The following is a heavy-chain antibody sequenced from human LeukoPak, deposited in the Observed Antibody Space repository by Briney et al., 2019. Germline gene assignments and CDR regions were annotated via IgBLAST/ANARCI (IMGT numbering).Heavy chain of an antibody. Sequence: KPSETLSLTCAVYGGSFSGYYWSWIRQPPGKGLEWIGEINHSGSTNYNPSLKSRVTISVDKSKNQFSLKLSSVTAADTAVYYCARDRYSYGPRYYYYGMDVWGQGTTVTVSS. D-gene: IGHD5-18*01. J-gene: IGHJ6*02. CDR3: ARDRYSYGPRYYYYGMDV. CDR1: GGSFSGYY. V-gene: IGHV4-34*01. CDR2: INHSGST.